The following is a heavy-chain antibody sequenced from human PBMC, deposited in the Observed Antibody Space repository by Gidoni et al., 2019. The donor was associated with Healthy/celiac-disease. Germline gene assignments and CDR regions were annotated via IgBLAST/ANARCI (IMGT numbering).Heavy chain of an antibody. CDR3: ARSLLHYKTSYYYYYYGMDV. J-gene: IGHJ6*02. Sequence: QVQLVQPGAAVKKPGASVKATCKASGYTFTGHYMHWVRQAPGQGLEWMGWINPNSGGTNYAQKFQGWVTMTRDTSISTAYMELSRLRSDDTAVYYCARSLLHYKTSYYYYYYGMDVWGQGTTVTVSS. D-gene: IGHD2-8*01. CDR1: GYTFTGHY. V-gene: IGHV1-2*04. CDR2: INPNSGGT.